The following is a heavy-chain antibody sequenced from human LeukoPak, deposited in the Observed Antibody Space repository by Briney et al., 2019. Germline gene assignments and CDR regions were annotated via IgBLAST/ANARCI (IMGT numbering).Heavy chain of an antibody. J-gene: IGHJ4*02. CDR1: GFTFSSYG. CDR3: ARGRDYDYLVY. CDR2: IWYDGSNK. Sequence: PGRSLRLSCAASGFTFSSYGMHWVRQAPGKGLEWVAVIWYDGSNKYYADSVKGRFTISRDNSKNTLYLQMNILRAEDTAVYYCARGRDYDYLVYWGQGTLVTVSS. D-gene: IGHD5-12*01. V-gene: IGHV3-33*01.